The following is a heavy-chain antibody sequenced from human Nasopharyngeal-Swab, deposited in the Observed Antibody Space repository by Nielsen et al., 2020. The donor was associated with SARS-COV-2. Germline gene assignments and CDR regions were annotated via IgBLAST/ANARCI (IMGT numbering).Heavy chain of an antibody. Sequence: WVRQAPGQGLEWMGWISAYNGNTNYAQKIQGRVTMTTDTSTSTAYMELRSLRSDDTAVYYCARMSFWGHDYSNLPQDYYGMDVWGQGTTVTVSS. V-gene: IGHV1-18*01. CDR2: ISAYNGNT. CDR3: ARMSFWGHDYSNLPQDYYGMDV. D-gene: IGHD4-11*01. J-gene: IGHJ6*02.